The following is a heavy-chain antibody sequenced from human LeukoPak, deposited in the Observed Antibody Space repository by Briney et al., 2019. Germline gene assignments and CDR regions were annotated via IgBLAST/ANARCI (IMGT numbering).Heavy chain of an antibody. CDR1: GFTFSSNN. D-gene: IGHD6-19*01. CDR3: ARDRIAVAATETSFDY. Sequence: GGSLRLSCAASGFTFSSNNMNWVRQAPGKGLEWVSSISGSSSYIYYADSGKGRFTIPRGNAKNSLYLQMSSLGAEDTAMYYCARDRIAVAATETSFDYWGQGTLVTVSS. V-gene: IGHV3-21*01. J-gene: IGHJ4*02. CDR2: ISGSSSYI.